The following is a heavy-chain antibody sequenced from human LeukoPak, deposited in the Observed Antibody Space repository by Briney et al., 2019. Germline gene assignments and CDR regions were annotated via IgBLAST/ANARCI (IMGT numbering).Heavy chain of an antibody. D-gene: IGHD2-15*01. CDR2: ISGSGGST. V-gene: IGHV3-23*01. CDR3: AKDRGFELLRSEDY. Sequence: VGSLRLSCAASGFTFSSYAMSWVRQAPGKGLEWVSAISGSGGSTYYADSVKGRFTISRDNSKNTLYLQMNSLRAEDTAVYYCAKDRGFELLRSEDYRGQGTLVTVSS. CDR1: GFTFSSYA. J-gene: IGHJ4*02.